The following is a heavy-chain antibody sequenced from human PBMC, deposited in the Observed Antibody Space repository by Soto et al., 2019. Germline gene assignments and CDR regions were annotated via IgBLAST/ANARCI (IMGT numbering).Heavy chain of an antibody. CDR2: ISSSSSTI. CDR3: AREDVRIAAGRDYYYGMDV. V-gene: IGHV3-48*02. J-gene: IGHJ6*02. D-gene: IGHD6-6*01. Sequence: GGSLRLSCAASGFTFSSYSMNWVRQAPGKGLEWVSYISSSSSTIYYADSVKGRFTISRDNAKNSLYLQMNSLRDEDTAVYYCAREDVRIAAGRDYYYGMDVWGQGTTVTVSS. CDR1: GFTFSSYS.